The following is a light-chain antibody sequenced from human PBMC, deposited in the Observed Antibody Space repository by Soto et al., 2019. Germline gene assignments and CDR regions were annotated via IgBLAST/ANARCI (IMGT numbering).Light chain of an antibody. CDR1: SSNLGSNT. CDR3: AAWDDSLNAYFV. J-gene: IGLJ1*01. Sequence: QSVLTQPPSASGTPGQRVTISCSGSSSNLGSNTVSWYQHLPGTAPKLLIYGNNQRPSGVPDRFSGSKSGTSASLAISGLQSEDEADYYCAAWDDSLNAYFVFGTGNKV. CDR2: GNN. V-gene: IGLV1-44*01.